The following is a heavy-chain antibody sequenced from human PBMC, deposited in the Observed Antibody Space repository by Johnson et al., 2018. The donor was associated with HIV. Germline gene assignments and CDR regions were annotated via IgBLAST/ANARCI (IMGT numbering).Heavy chain of an antibody. V-gene: IGHV3-30-3*01. J-gene: IGHJ3*02. CDR1: ECTFSRFA. Sequence: QVQLVESGGGVVQPGGSLRLSCAACECTFSRFAMHWVRQAPGTGLEWVAGISYDGNNQYYTDSMKARFTISRYDARNTLYLQMNSLRVEDTALYYCAKDGDDGDEADGTKGAFDIWGQGTMVTVSS. CDR2: ISYDGNNQ. D-gene: IGHD2-2*01. CDR3: AKDGDDGDEADGTKGAFDI.